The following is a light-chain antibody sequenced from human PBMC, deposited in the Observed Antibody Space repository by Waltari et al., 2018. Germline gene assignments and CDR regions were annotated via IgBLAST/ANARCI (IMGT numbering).Light chain of an antibody. J-gene: IGKJ2*01. Sequence: EKVITQSPATLSVSPGERATISCRAGESINRGLARDQQTPGQPPRLLIYGASARATGIPARFSGNGSETEFTLTISSLQSEDFALYFCQHYNGRPPYTFGQGTSLEIK. CDR2: GAS. CDR1: ESINRG. V-gene: IGKV3D-15*01. CDR3: QHYNGRPPYT.